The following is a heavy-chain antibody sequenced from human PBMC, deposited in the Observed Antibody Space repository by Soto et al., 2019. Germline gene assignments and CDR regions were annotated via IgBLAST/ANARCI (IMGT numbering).Heavy chain of an antibody. V-gene: IGHV4-39*01. Sequence: QLQLQESGPGLVKPSETLSLTCTVSGGSISSSSYYWGWIRQPPGKGLEWIGSIYYSGSTYYNPSLKCRVTISVDTSKNQFSLKLSSVTAADTAVYYCARLRYYYGSGFDYWGQGTLVTVSS. CDR3: ARLRYYYGSGFDY. D-gene: IGHD3-10*01. CDR2: IYYSGST. CDR1: GGSISSSSYY. J-gene: IGHJ4*02.